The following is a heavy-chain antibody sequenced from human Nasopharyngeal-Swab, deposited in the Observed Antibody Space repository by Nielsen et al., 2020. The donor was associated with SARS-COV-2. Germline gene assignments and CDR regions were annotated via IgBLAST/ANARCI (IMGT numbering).Heavy chain of an antibody. CDR2: MNPNSGNT. V-gene: IGHV1-8*01. J-gene: IGHJ4*02. D-gene: IGHD2-15*01. Sequence: ASVNVSYKASGYTFTSYDINWVRQATGQGLEWMGWMNPNSGNTGYAQKFQGRVTMTRNTSISPAYMELSSLSSEDTAVYYCARCSGGSCRFDYWGQGTLVTVSS. CDR3: ARCSGGSCRFDY. CDR1: GYTFTSYD.